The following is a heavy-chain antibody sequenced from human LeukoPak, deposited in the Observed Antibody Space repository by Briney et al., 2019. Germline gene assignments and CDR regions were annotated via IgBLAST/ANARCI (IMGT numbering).Heavy chain of an antibody. CDR2: IYPYSGDT. CDR3: ARDRNSRSSLDI. J-gene: IGHJ3*02. Sequence: VPVKASCKASGYTFTGYYIHWVRQAPGQGLEWMGWIYPYSGDTNYAQNFQGRVTMTRDTSISTAYMELSSLKSDDTAVYYCARDRNSRSSLDIWGQGTTVTVSS. D-gene: IGHD6-6*01. CDR1: GYTFTGYY. V-gene: IGHV1-2*02.